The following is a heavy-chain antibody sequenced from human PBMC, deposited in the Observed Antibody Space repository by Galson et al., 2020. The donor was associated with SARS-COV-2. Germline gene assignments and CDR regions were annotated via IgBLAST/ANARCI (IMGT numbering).Heavy chain of an antibody. CDR2: IYYSGST. Sequence: SETLSLSCTVSGGSISSYYWSWIRQPPGKGLEWIGYIYYSGSTNYNPSLKSRVTISVDTSKNQFSLKLSAVTAADTAVYYCARLQVPNDFWSGYRRVSRGYWFDPWGQGTLVTVSS. CDR1: GGSISSYY. D-gene: IGHD3-3*01. J-gene: IGHJ5*02. CDR3: ARLQVPNDFWSGYRRVSRGYWFDP. V-gene: IGHV4-59*01.